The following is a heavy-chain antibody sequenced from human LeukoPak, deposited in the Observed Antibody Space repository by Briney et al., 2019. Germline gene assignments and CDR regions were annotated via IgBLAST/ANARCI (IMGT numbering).Heavy chain of an antibody. CDR2: IRYDGSNK. V-gene: IGHV3-30*02. CDR1: GFTFSSYG. J-gene: IGHJ4*02. D-gene: IGHD5-18*01. Sequence: QTGGSLRLSCAASGFTFSSYGMHWVRQAPGKGLEWVAFIRYDGSNKCYADSVKGRFTISRDNAKNSLYLQMNSLRAEDTAVYYCAREGTAMVTVFDYWGQGTLVTVSS. CDR3: AREGTAMVTVFDY.